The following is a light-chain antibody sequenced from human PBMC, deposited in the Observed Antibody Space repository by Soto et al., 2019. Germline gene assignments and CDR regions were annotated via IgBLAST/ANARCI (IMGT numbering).Light chain of an antibody. J-gene: IGKJ1*01. CDR2: GAS. Sequence: EIVLTQSPGTLSLSPGERATLSCRASQSVSSSYLAWDQQKPGQAPRPLIYGASSRAIGIPDRFSGSGSGRDFALTISRLEPEDFAVYYCQQYGSSPWTFGQGTKVEIK. V-gene: IGKV3-20*01. CDR1: QSVSSSY. CDR3: QQYGSSPWT.